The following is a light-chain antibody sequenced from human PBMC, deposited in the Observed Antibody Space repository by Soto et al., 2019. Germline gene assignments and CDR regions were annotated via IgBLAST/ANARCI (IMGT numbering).Light chain of an antibody. CDR1: QTISSW. Sequence: DIQMTQSPSTLSGSVGDRFTITCLASQTISSWLAWYQQKPGKAPKLLIYKASTLKSGVPSRFSGSGSGTELTLTISSLQPDDFATYYCQQYNSYRAFGQGTKVDIK. CDR3: QQYNSYRA. J-gene: IGKJ1*01. CDR2: KAS. V-gene: IGKV1-5*03.